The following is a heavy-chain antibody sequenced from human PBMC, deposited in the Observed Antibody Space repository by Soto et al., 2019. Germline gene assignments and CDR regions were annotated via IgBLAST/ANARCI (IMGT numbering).Heavy chain of an antibody. D-gene: IGHD6-19*01. CDR2: ISDSAATT. Sequence: EVQLLESGGGLVQPGGSLRLSCAASGFTFNNYAMNWVRQAPGKGLEWVSGISDSAATTHFADSVKGRFTISRDNSKNTVYLQMNSLRVDDTAVYYCAKGLTGYNSGWYAPCCFDSWGQGTLVTVSS. V-gene: IGHV3-23*01. J-gene: IGHJ4*02. CDR1: GFTFNNYA. CDR3: AKGLTGYNSGWYAPCCFDS.